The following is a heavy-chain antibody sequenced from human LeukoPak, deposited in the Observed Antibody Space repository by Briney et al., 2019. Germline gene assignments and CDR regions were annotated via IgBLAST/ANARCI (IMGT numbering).Heavy chain of an antibody. CDR2: ISYDGSSK. D-gene: IGHD6-13*01. CDR1: GFTFSTYG. V-gene: IGHV3-30*18. Sequence: TGRSLRHSCAASGFTFSTYGMHWVRQAPGKGLEWVAVISYDGSSKYYADSVKGRFTISRDNSKNTLYLQMNSLRAEDAAVYYCAKGAYSTFNWFDPWGQGTLVTVSS. J-gene: IGHJ5*02. CDR3: AKGAYSTFNWFDP.